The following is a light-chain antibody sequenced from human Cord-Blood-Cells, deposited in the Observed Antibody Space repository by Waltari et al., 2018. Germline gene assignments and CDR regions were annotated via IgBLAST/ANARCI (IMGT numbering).Light chain of an antibody. CDR2: DAS. CDR3: QQRSNWPPYT. CDR1: QSVSSY. Sequence: ELVLTQSPAPLSLSPGARATLSCRASQSVSSYLAWYQQKPGQAPRLLIYDASNRATGIPARFSGSGSGTDFTLTISSLEPEDFAVYYCQQRSNWPPYTFGQGTKLEIK. V-gene: IGKV3-11*01. J-gene: IGKJ2*01.